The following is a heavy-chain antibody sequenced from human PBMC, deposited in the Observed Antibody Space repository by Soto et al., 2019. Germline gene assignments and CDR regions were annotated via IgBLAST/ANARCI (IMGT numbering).Heavy chain of an antibody. J-gene: IGHJ4*02. V-gene: IGHV5-10-1*04. CDR2: IDPSDSYT. CDR3: ARGYCSSSTCYKGFDY. Sequence: PGESLKISCKGSGYSFTSYWISWVRQMPGKGLEWMGRIDPSDSYTNYSPSFQGQVTISADKSISTAYLQWSSLKASDTAMYYCARGYCSSSTCYKGFDYWGLGTPVTVSS. CDR1: GYSFTSYW. D-gene: IGHD2-2*02.